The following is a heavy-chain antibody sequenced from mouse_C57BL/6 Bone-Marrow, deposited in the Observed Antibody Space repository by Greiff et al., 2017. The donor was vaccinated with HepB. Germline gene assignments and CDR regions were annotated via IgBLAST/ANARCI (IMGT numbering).Heavy chain of an antibody. CDR2: ISNGGGST. V-gene: IGHV5-12*01. J-gene: IGHJ3*01. CDR3: ARHDGYYAWFAY. D-gene: IGHD2-3*01. Sequence: EVQGVESGGGLVQPGGSLKLSCAASGFTFSDYYMYWVRQTPEKRLEWVAYISNGGGSTYYPDTVKGRFTISRDNAKNTLYLQMSRLKSEDTAMYYCARHDGYYAWFAYWGQGTLVTVSA. CDR1: GFTFSDYY.